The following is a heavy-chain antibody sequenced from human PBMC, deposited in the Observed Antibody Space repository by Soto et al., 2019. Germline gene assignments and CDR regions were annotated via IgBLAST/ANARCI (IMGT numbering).Heavy chain of an antibody. CDR2: IYYSGST. D-gene: IGHD6-13*01. CDR1: GGSISSSSYY. V-gene: IGHV4-39*01. CDR3: ARHRRKQQLVP. J-gene: IGHJ5*02. Sequence: SETLSLTCTVSGGSISSSSYYWGWIRQPPGKGLEWIGSIYYSGSTYYNPSLKSRVTISVDTSKNQFSLKLSSVTAADTAVYYCARHRRKQQLVPWGKGTLVPVSS.